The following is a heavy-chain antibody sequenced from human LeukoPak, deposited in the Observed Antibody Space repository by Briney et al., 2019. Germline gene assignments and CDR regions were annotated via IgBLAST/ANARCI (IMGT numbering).Heavy chain of an antibody. J-gene: IGHJ6*03. CDR1: GYSFTSYW. Sequence: GESLKISCKGSGYSFTSYWIGWVRQMPGKGLEWMGIIYPGDSDTRYSPSFQGQVTISADKPISTAYLQWSSLKASDTAMYYCARHVRGYCSSTSCSNSYYYYMDVWGKGTTVTVPS. D-gene: IGHD2-2*01. CDR3: ARHVRGYCSSTSCSNSYYYYMDV. CDR2: IYPGDSDT. V-gene: IGHV5-51*01.